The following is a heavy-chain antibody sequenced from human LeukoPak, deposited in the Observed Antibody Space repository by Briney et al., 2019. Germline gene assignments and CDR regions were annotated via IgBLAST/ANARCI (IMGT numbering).Heavy chain of an antibody. CDR3: ARQRSSCFSN. D-gene: IGHD3-22*01. V-gene: IGHV4-39*01. CDR1: AGSISSNGFY. J-gene: IGHJ4*02. Sequence: SENLSLTCTVSAGSISSNGFYWGWIRQPPERGLEWIGNIYYSGSPSYNPSLKSRVTISIDTSKNHFSLKLTAVDAADTAVYYCARQRSSCFSNWGQGTLVTVSS. CDR2: IYYSGSP.